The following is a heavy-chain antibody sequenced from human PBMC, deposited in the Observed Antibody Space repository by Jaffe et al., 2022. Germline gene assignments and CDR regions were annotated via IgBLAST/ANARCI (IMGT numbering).Heavy chain of an antibody. CDR1: GYTFTSYA. D-gene: IGHD3-16*02. CDR2: INAGNGNT. Sequence: QVQLVQSGAEVKKPGASVKVSCKASGYTFTSYAMHWVRQAPGQRLEWMGWINAGNGNTKYSQKFQGRVTITRDTSASTAYMELSSLRSEDTAVYYCARDGPIGRLHLGELSLAGDYWGQGTLVTVSS. J-gene: IGHJ4*02. CDR3: ARDGPIGRLHLGELSLAGDY. V-gene: IGHV1-3*01.